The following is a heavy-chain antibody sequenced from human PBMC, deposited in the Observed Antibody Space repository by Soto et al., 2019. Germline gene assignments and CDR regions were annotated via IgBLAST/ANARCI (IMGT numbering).Heavy chain of an antibody. CDR2: FIPIFGTA. Sequence: ASVKVSCKASGGTFSSYAISWVRQAPGQGLEWMGGFIPIFGTANYAQKFQGRVTITADESTSTAYMELSSLRSEDTAVYYCARDPLRITIFGVVIPALYYGMDVWGQGTTVTVSS. CDR3: ARDPLRITIFGVVIPALYYGMDV. CDR1: GGTFSSYA. J-gene: IGHJ6*02. D-gene: IGHD3-3*01. V-gene: IGHV1-69*13.